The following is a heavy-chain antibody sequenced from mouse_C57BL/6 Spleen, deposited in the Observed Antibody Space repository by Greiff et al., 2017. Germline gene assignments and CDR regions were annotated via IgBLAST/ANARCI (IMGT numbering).Heavy chain of an antibody. D-gene: IGHD3-3*01. J-gene: IGHJ4*01. CDR1: GYTFTSYW. CDR2: IHPNSGST. Sequence: QVQLQQPGAELVKPGASVKLSCKASGYTFTSYWMHWVKQRPGQGLEWIGMIHPNSGSTNYNEKFKSKATLTVDKSSSTAYMQHSRLRSEDSAVYYCARRGEGQRGYAIDYWGQGTSVTVSS. V-gene: IGHV1-64*01. CDR3: ARRGEGQRGYAIDY.